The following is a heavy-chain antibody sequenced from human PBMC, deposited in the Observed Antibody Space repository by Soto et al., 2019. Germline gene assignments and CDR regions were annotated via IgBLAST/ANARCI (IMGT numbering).Heavy chain of an antibody. J-gene: IGHJ4*02. CDR2: IYPGSSNT. CDR3: ARPSDVGLASSFEY. V-gene: IGHV5-51*01. CDR1: GYSFTNYW. Sequence: GESLKISCQGSGYSFTNYWIGWVRQMPGTGLEWLGIIYPGSSNTRYSPSFEGQVTMSADKSINTAYLQWSSLRASDTAIYFCARPSDVGLASSFEYWGQGTQVTVS.